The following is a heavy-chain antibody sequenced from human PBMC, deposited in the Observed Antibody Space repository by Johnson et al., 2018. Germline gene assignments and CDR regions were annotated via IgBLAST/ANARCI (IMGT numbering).Heavy chain of an antibody. CDR1: GFTFSNYA. J-gene: IGHJ3*02. Sequence: EVQLVESGGGLVQPGGSLRLSCAASGFTFSNYAMSWARQAPGKGLEWVSTISGSGGSTYYADSVKGRFTIYRDNSNNTLYVEMKSLRAEDTAVDDCARVVGSGRYVTFDIWGQGTMGTVSS. V-gene: IGHV3-23*04. CDR2: ISGSGGST. D-gene: IGHD6-13*01. CDR3: ARVVGSGRYVTFDI.